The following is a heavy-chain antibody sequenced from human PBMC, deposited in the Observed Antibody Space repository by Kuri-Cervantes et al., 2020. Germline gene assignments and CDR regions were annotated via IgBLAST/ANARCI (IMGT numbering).Heavy chain of an antibody. CDR3: ARGYSGYYFDY. Sequence: GGSLRLSCAASGFTFSSYSMNWVRQAPGKGLEWVSSISNPSSYIYYADSVEGRFSISRDTSKNTLYLQMNSLRLEDTAVYYCARGYSGYYFDYWGQGTLVTVSS. CDR1: GFTFSSYS. D-gene: IGHD5-18*01. CDR2: ISNPSSYI. J-gene: IGHJ4*02. V-gene: IGHV3-21*06.